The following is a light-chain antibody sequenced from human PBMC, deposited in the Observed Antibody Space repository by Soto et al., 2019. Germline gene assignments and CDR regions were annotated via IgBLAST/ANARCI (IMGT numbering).Light chain of an antibody. Sequence: QSALAQAASVSGSPGQSITISCTGTTSDIGAYNYVSWYQHHPGKAPKVMIYDVINRPSGVSIRFSGAKSGTTASLTISGLRAEDEADYYCSSYSSSSTLMIFGGGTKLTVL. J-gene: IGLJ2*01. CDR1: TSDIGAYNY. CDR3: SSYSSSSTLMI. V-gene: IGLV2-14*03. CDR2: DVI.